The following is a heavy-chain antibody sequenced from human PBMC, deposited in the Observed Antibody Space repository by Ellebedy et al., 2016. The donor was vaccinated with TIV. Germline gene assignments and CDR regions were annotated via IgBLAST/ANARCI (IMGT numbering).Heavy chain of an antibody. V-gene: IGHV4-38-2*02. J-gene: IGHJ5*02. CDR3: ARDPALPRGRFDT. CDR2: IHHSGSI. CDR1: GYSISSGYY. Sequence: MPGGSLRLSCTVSGYSISSGYYWVWIRQPPGKGLEWIGSIHHSGSIYYNPSLKSRVTISVDTSKNQFSLNLSSVTAADTAVYYCARDPALPRGRFDTWGQGTLVTVSS.